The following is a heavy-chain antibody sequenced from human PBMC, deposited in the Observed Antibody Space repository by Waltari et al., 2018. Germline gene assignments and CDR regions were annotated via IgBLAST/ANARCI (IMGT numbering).Heavy chain of an antibody. V-gene: IGHV4-30-4*08. J-gene: IGHJ5*02. CDR1: GGSLSRGHSY. CDR2: IYYSGST. CDR3: ARELVGSTGEDWFDP. Sequence: QVQLQESGPGLVKPSQTLSLTCTVPGGSLSRGHSYWTWIRQPPGKGLEWIGYIYYSGSTYYNPSLKSRVTISVDTSKNQFSLKLSSVTAADTAVYYCARELVGSTGEDWFDPWGQGTLVTVSS. D-gene: IGHD7-27*01.